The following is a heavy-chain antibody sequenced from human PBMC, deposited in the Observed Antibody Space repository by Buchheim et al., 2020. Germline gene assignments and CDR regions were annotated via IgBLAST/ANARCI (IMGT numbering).Heavy chain of an antibody. J-gene: IGHJ4*02. CDR3: ARETRQGVTAIVDY. D-gene: IGHD2-21*02. V-gene: IGHV4-61*01. Sequence: QVQLQESGPGQVKPSETLSLTCTVSGGSVTSGSNYWSWIRQPPGKGLEWIGYIYYSGSTNYNPSLKSRVTISVDPSKNQFSLKLSSVTAADTAVYYCARETRQGVTAIVDYWGQGTL. CDR2: IYYSGST. CDR1: GGSVTSGSNY.